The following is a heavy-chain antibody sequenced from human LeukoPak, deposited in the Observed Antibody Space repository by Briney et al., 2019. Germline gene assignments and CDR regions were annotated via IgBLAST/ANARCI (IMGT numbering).Heavy chain of an antibody. J-gene: IGHJ4*02. CDR1: GFTFSDYN. Sequence: GGSLRLSCAASGFTFSDYNINWVRQVPGKGLESVSYMSRSGDIIYYADSVKGRFTISRDNAKSPLYLQMNSLRAEDTAVYYCARDTSGLFDYWGQGTLVTVSS. V-gene: IGHV3-48*04. CDR2: MSRSGDII. CDR3: ARDTSGLFDY.